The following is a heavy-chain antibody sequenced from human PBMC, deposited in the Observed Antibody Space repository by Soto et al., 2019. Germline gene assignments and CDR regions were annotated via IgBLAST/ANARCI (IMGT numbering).Heavy chain of an antibody. D-gene: IGHD3-16*02. Sequence: ASVKVSCKASGYTFTGYYRHWVRQAPGQGLEWMGWISAYNGNTNYAQKLQGRVTMTTDTSTSTAYMELRSLRSDDTAVYYCASEITFGGVITPGAFDIWGQGTMVTVSS. V-gene: IGHV1-18*04. J-gene: IGHJ3*02. CDR3: ASEITFGGVITPGAFDI. CDR2: ISAYNGNT. CDR1: GYTFTGYY.